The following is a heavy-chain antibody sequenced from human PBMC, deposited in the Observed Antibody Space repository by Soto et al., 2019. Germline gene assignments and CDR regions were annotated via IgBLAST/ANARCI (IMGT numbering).Heavy chain of an antibody. CDR1: GFTFSSFW. J-gene: IGHJ6*02. V-gene: IGHV3-7*01. Sequence: GVLRLSCAASGFTFSSFWMSWVRQAPGKGLEWVANIKQDGTEKYDVDSVKGRFTISRDNAKNSLYLQMNSLRAEDTAVYYCARGLFNYYYGMDVWGQGTTVTVSS. CDR2: IKQDGTEK. CDR3: ARGLFNYYYGMDV.